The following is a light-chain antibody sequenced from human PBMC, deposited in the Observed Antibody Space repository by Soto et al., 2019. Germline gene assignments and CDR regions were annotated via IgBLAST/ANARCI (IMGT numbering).Light chain of an antibody. CDR3: QPSNSYSQT. V-gene: IGKV1-5*01. CDR1: QSISSW. Sequence: IQIPHSPSTLSAPVGDRVTITCRASQSISSWLAWYQQKPGKAPKLLIYDASSSESGVPSRFSGRGPGPEPPLTPPTLQPDHLAPHHSQPSNSYSQTFGPRPEEDI. CDR2: DAS. J-gene: IGKJ1*01.